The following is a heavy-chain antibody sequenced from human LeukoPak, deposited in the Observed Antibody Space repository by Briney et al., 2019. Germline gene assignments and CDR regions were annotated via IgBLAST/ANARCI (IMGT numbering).Heavy chain of an antibody. V-gene: IGHV3-9*01. CDR1: GFTFDDYA. J-gene: IGHJ3*02. Sequence: GGSLRLSCAASGFTFDDYAMHWVRQAPGKGLEWVSGISWNSGSIDYADSVKGRFTISRDNAKNSLYLQMNSLRAEDTALYYCAKEAGYSSSWYSFGAFDIWGQGTMVTVSS. CDR2: ISWNSGSI. CDR3: AKEAGYSSSWYSFGAFDI. D-gene: IGHD6-13*01.